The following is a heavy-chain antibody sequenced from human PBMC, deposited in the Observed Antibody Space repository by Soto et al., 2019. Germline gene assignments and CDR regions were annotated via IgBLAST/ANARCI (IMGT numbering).Heavy chain of an antibody. CDR3: ARHVHEVPAAMILYSGYGEYYYYMDV. V-gene: IGHV4-39*01. CDR2: IYYSGST. D-gene: IGHD5-12*01. J-gene: IGHJ6*03. CDR1: GGSISSSSYY. Sequence: SETLSLTCTVSGGSISSSSYYWGWIRQPPGKGLEWIGSIYYSGSTYYNPSRKSRGTISVDTSKNQFSLKLSSVTAADTAVYYCARHVHEVPAAMILYSGYGEYYYYMDVWGKGTTVTVSS.